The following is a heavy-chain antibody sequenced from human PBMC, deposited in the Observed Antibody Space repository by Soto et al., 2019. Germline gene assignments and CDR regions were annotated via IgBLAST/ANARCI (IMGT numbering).Heavy chain of an antibody. CDR1: GGSISSGDYY. CDR2: IYYSGST. CDR3: ARDHGVAARGGTDY. V-gene: IGHV4-30-4*01. D-gene: IGHD6-6*01. J-gene: IGHJ4*02. Sequence: PSETLSLTCTVSGGSISSGDYYWSWIRQPPGKGLEWIGYIYYSGSTYYNPSLKSRVTISVDTSKNQFSLKLSSVTAADTAVYYCARDHGVAARGGTDYWGQGNLVTGSS.